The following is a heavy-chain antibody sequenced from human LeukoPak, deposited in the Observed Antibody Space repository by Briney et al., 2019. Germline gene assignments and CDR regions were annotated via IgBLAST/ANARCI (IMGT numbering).Heavy chain of an antibody. J-gene: IGHJ4*02. CDR1: GYTFTSYA. CDR3: AKDLDYGDYGVDY. D-gene: IGHD4-17*01. V-gene: IGHV1-18*01. CDR2: ISAYNGRT. Sequence: ASVKVSCKASGYTFTSYAITWVRQAPGQGLEWMGWISAYNGRTNYAQDLQDRVTLTIDTSTSTAYMELRSLKSDDTAVYYCAKDLDYGDYGVDYWGQGTLVTVSS.